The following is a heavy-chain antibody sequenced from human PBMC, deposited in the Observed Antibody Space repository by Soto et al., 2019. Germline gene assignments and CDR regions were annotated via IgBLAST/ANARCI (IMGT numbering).Heavy chain of an antibody. D-gene: IGHD3-22*01. CDR3: ARGGEYDSSCFYVD. V-gene: IGHV1-69*01. CDR2: IIRIFGTT. J-gene: IGHJ4*02. CDR1: GGTFSNYG. Sequence: QVQLVQSGAEVKKPGSSVKVSCKASGGTFSNYGISWVRQAPGQGLEWMGGIIRIFGTTNYAQKFHGRVTITADQSTSTANMELSSLRSEDTAVYYCARGGEYDSSCFYVDWGQGTLVTVSS.